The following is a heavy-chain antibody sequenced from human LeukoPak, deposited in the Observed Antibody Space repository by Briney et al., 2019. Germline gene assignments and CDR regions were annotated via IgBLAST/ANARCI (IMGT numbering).Heavy chain of an antibody. Sequence: SETLSLTCTVSGGSISSSSYYWGWIRQPPGKGLEWIGSIYYSGSTYYNPSLKSRVTISVDTSKNQFSLKLSSVTAADTAVYYCARVGALRDYVWGSYRMPVGYWGQGTLVTVSS. D-gene: IGHD3-16*02. CDR3: ARVGALRDYVWGSYRMPVGY. V-gene: IGHV4-39*07. CDR1: GGSISSSSYY. CDR2: IYYSGST. J-gene: IGHJ4*02.